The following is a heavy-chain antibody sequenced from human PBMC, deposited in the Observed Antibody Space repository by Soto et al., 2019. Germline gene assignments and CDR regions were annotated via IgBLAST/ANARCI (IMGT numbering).Heavy chain of an antibody. V-gene: IGHV3-48*02. J-gene: IGHJ6*02. CDR1: GFTFSSYS. D-gene: IGHD2-15*01. CDR3: ARGDCSGGSCYGIDG. CDR2: IGNTLDTI. Sequence: GRSLRLSCAAFGFTFSSYSMHWVRQAPGKGLEWVAYIGNTLDTIYYADSVKGRFIISRDDAMKSVFLHMSSLRDDDTAVYYRARGDCSGGSCYGIDGWGRGSTDTASS.